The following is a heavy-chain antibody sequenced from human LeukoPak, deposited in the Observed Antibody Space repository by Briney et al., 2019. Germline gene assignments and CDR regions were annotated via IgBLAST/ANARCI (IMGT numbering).Heavy chain of an antibody. CDR3: ATGASVGVLKVSWFDP. CDR2: INPNSGGT. D-gene: IGHD3-3*01. CDR1: GYTFTGYY. Sequence: ASVKVSCKASGYTFTGYYMHWVQQAPGQALEWMGWINPNSGGTNYAQKFQGRVTMTRDTSISTAYMELSRLRSDDTAAYYCATGASVGVLKVSWFDPWGQGTLVTVSS. J-gene: IGHJ5*02. V-gene: IGHV1-2*02.